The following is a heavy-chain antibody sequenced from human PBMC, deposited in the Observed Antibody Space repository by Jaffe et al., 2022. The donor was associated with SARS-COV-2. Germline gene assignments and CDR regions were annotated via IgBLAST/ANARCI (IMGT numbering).Heavy chain of an antibody. CDR1: GFTFDDYA. CDR3: AKDIGRGYSYGSYDY. CDR2: ISWDGGST. V-gene: IGHV3-43D*03. Sequence: EVQLVESGGVVVQPGGSLRLSCAASGFTFDDYAMHWVRQAPGKGLEWVSLISWDGGSTYYADSVKGRFTISRDNSKNSLYLQMNSLRAEDTALYYCAKDIGRGYSYGSYDYWGQGTLVTVSS. D-gene: IGHD5-18*01. J-gene: IGHJ4*02.